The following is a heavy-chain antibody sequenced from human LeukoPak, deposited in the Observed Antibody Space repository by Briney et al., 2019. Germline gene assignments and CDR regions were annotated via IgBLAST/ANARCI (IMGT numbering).Heavy chain of an antibody. Sequence: GGSLRLSCAASGFTFSDYYLSWIRQAPGKGLEWVSYISRDGTTIYYADSVKGRFTISRDNAKNSLFLQMNSLRAEDTAVYYCARSSQYGSGADYWGQGTLVTVSS. V-gene: IGHV3-11*01. CDR2: ISRDGTTI. J-gene: IGHJ4*02. D-gene: IGHD3-10*01. CDR3: ARSSQYGSGADY. CDR1: GFTFSDYY.